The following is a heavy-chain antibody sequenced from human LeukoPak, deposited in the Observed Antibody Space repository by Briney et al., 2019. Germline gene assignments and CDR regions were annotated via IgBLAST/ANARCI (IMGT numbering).Heavy chain of an antibody. V-gene: IGHV3-23*01. Sequence: GGSLRLSCAASGVTFSSYAMSGGRQAPGRGREGGSAISWSGGTTYYADFVKGRFTISRDNSKNTLYLQMNSLRAEDTAVYYCANGRRELRAGDFQHWGQGTLVTVSS. CDR3: ANGRRELRAGDFQH. D-gene: IGHD1-26*01. CDR2: ISWSGGTT. J-gene: IGHJ1*01. CDR1: GVTFSSYA.